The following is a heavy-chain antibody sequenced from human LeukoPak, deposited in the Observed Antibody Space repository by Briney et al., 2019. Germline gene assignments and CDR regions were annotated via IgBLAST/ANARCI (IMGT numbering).Heavy chain of an antibody. CDR2: INPNSGGT. J-gene: IGHJ4*02. CDR1: GYTFTGYY. D-gene: IGHD3-3*01. Sequence: ASVKVSCKASGYTFTGYYMHWVRQAPGQGLEWMGRINPNSGGTNYAQKLQGRVTMTTDTSTSTAYMELRSLRSDDTAVYYCARDSPPLLRCRYDYWGQGTLVTVSS. CDR3: ARDSPPLLRCRYDY. V-gene: IGHV1-2*06.